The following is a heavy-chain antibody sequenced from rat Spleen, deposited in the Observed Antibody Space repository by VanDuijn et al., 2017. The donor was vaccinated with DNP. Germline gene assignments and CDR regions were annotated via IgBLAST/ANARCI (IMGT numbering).Heavy chain of an antibody. V-gene: IGHV5-29*01. D-gene: IGHD1-9*01. J-gene: IGHJ4*01. CDR1: GFTFSNYG. CDR2: ISYEGSRT. Sequence: EVQLVESGGGLVQPGRSLKLSCAASGFTFSNYGMAWVRQAPTKGLEWVASISYEGSRTYYGDSVKGRFAISRDNAKSTLYLQMNSLRSEDTATYYCARHTYYGYYYVMDAWGQGASVTVSS. CDR3: ARHTYYGYYYVMDA.